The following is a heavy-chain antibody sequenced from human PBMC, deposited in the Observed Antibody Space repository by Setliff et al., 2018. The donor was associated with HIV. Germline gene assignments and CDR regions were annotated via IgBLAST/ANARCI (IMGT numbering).Heavy chain of an antibody. V-gene: IGHV4-38-2*01. CDR2: VYHSGTT. CDR3: ARSAARAVARPGWLDP. D-gene: IGHD6-19*01. CDR1: GYSISTAYY. Sequence: SETLSLTCAVSGYSISTAYYWGWIRQPPGKGLEWIGSVYHSGTTYYNPSLKSRVTISVDMSNNQFSLKLSSVTAADTAVYYCARSAARAVARPGWLDPWGQGTLVTVSS. J-gene: IGHJ5*02.